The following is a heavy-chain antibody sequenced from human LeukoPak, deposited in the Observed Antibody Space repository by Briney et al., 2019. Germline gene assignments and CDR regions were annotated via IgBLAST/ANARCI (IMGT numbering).Heavy chain of an antibody. D-gene: IGHD3-3*01. CDR1: GYTFTSYG. CDR2: INPNSGGT. Sequence: GASVKVSCKASGYTFTSYGISWVRQAPGQGLEWMGRINPNSGGTNYAQKFQGRVTMTRDTSISTAYMELSRLRSDDTAVYYCARGGKSLRFLEWSRNYYYGMDVWGQGTTVTVSS. J-gene: IGHJ6*02. V-gene: IGHV1-2*06. CDR3: ARGGKSLRFLEWSRNYYYGMDV.